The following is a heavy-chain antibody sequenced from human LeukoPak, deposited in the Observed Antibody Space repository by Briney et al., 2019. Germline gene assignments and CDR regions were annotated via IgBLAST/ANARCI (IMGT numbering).Heavy chain of an antibody. CDR2: IKQDGSEK. D-gene: IGHD3-3*01. CDR3: ARGGPYDFLSGFYAPFYY. V-gene: IGHV3-7*01. Sequence: GGTLRLSCAASGFTFSNYWMSWVRQASGKGLEWVANIKQDGSEKYYVDSVKGRFTISRDNAKTSLYLQMNSLRAEDTAVYYCARGGPYDFLSGFYAPFYYWAQGTLVTVSS. CDR1: GFTFSNYW. J-gene: IGHJ4*02.